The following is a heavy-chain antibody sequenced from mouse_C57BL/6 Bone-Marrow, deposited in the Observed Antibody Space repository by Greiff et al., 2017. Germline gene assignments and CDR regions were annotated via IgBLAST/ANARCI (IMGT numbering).Heavy chain of an antibody. D-gene: IGHD2-1*01. Sequence: LQQPGAELVRPGSSVKLSCKASGYTFTSYWMHWVKQRPIQGLEWIGNIDPSDSETHYTQKFKDRATLTVDKSSSTAYMQLSSLTSEDSAVYYCARYVNYGFYAMDYWGEGTSVTVSS. CDR1: GYTFTSYW. J-gene: IGHJ4*01. CDR3: ARYVNYGFYAMDY. V-gene: IGHV1-52*01. CDR2: IDPSDSET.